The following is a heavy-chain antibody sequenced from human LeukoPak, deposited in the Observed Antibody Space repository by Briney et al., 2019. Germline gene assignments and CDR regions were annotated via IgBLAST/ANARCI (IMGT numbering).Heavy chain of an antibody. D-gene: IGHD6-19*01. J-gene: IGHJ4*02. CDR3: AGGSGWFYFDY. CDR2: IYYSGST. Sequence: SETLSLTCTVSGGSISSSSYYWGWIRQPPGKGLEWIGSIYYSGSTYYNPSLKSRVTISVDTSKNQFSLKLSSVTAADTAVYYCAGGSGWFYFDYWGQGTLVTVSS. V-gene: IGHV4-39*07. CDR1: GGSISSSSYY.